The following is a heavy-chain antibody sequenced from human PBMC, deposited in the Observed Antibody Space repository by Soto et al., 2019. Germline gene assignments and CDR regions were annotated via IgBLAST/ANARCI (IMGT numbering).Heavy chain of an antibody. Sequence: ASVKVSCKASGYTFTTYYMHWVRQAPGQGLEWMGIINPSAASTTYAQRFQGRVTMTRDTSTSTVYMELSSLRSEDTAVYYCARKAYGMDVWGQGTTVTVSS. V-gene: IGHV1-46*01. CDR2: INPSAAST. CDR3: ARKAYGMDV. CDR1: GYTFTTYY. J-gene: IGHJ6*02.